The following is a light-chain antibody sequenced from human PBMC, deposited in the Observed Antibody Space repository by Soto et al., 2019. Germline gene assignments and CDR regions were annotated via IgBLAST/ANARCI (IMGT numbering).Light chain of an antibody. CDR2: GAS. V-gene: IGKV3-15*01. CDR3: HQSNDWWT. CDR1: QSVSNN. Sequence: EIVMTQSPATLSVSPRERATLSCRASQSVSNNLAWYQQKPGQAPGLLIYGASTRATGIPARFSGSGSGTEFTLTISSLQSEDFAVYYCHQSNDWWTFGQGTKVDIK. J-gene: IGKJ1*01.